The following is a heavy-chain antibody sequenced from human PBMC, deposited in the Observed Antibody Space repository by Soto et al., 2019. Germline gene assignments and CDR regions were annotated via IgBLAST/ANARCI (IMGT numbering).Heavy chain of an antibody. V-gene: IGHV3-30-3*01. CDR1: GFTFSSYA. CDR3: ARVLKMRQWRVNDY. CDR2: ISYDGSNK. Sequence: QVQLVESGGGVVQPGRSLRLSCAASGFTFSSYAMHWVRQAPGKGLEWVAVISYDGSNKYYADSVKGRFTISRDNSKNTLYLQMNSLRAEDTGVYYCARVLKMRQWRVNDYWGQGTLVTVSS. D-gene: IGHD6-19*01. J-gene: IGHJ4*02.